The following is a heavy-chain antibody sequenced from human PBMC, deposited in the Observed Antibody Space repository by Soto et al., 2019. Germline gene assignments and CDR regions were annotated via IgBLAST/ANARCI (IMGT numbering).Heavy chain of an antibody. CDR3: AKQLAPYWYFDL. CDR2: ISYDGSNK. Sequence: GGSLRLSCAASGVTFSSYGMHWVRQAPGKGLEWVAVISYDGSNKYYADSVKGRFTISRDNSKNTLYLQMNSLRAEDTAVYYCAKQLAPYWYFDLWGRGTLVTVSS. CDR1: GVTFSSYG. V-gene: IGHV3-30*18. D-gene: IGHD1-1*01. J-gene: IGHJ2*01.